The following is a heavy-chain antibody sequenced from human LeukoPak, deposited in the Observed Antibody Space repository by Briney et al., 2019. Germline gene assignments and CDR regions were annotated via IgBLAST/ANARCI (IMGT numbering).Heavy chain of an antibody. J-gene: IGHJ4*02. CDR3: AKGSGSSSGWYGLYDY. V-gene: IGHV3-23*01. CDR1: GLTFSSYA. CDR2: ISGSGGST. Sequence: PGGSLRLSCAASGLTFSSYAMSWVRQAPGKGLEWVSAISGSGGSTYYADSVKGRFTISRDNSKNTLYLQMNSLRAEDTAVYYCAKGSGSSSGWYGLYDYWGQGTLVTVSS. D-gene: IGHD6-19*01.